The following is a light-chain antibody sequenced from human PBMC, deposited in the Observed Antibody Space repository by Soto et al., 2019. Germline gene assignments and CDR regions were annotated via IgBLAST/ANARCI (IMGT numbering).Light chain of an antibody. CDR3: QVWDSRFDHRV. J-gene: IGLJ2*01. CDR1: RIGSKS. V-gene: IGLV3-21*02. Sequence: SYELTQPPSVSVAPGQTARITCGGNRIGSKSVHWFQQKPGQAPVLVVHDDSDRPSGIPERFSGSNSGGTATLTISRVEAGDEADYYCQVWDSRFDHRVFGGGTKVTVL. CDR2: DDS.